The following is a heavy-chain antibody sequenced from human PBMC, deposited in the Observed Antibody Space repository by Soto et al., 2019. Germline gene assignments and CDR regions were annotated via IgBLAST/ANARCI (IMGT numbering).Heavy chain of an antibody. D-gene: IGHD5-12*01. V-gene: IGHV4-59*01. CDR2: IYYSGST. J-gene: IGHJ5*02. CDR3: ARAPPYSGYDQDNWFDP. CDR1: GGSISSYY. Sequence: SETLSLTCTVSGGSISSYYWSWIRQPPGKGLEWIGYIYYSGSTNYNPSLKSRVTISVDTSKNQYSLKLSPVTAADMAVYYCARAPPYSGYDQDNWFDPWGQGTLVTVSS.